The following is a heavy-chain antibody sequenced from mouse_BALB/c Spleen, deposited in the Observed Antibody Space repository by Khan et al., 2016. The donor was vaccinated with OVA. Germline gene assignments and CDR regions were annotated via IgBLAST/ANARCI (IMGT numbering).Heavy chain of an antibody. CDR2: ISSGGHYT. J-gene: IGHJ3*01. D-gene: IGHD1-1*02. CDR1: GFTFSTYG. Sequence: EVELVESGGDLVKPGGSLKLSCAASGFTFSTYGMSWVRQTPDMRLEWVATISSGGHYTYYPDSVKGRFTISRDNAKNTLYLQISSLKSEDTAIYSCARLAYYYNSEGFAYWGQGTLVTVSA. CDR3: ARLAYYYNSEGFAY. V-gene: IGHV5-6*01.